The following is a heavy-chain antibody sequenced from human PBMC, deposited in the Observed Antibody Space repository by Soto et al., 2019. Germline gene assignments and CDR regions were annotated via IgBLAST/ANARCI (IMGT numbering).Heavy chain of an antibody. CDR3: ARARNRYFDY. J-gene: IGHJ4*02. Sequence: TLSLTCNVSGGSMTTGSYFWSWIRQPPGKGLEWIGYVFRSGSVNYSPSFKSRVTISIDTSKNQFSLMLKSVTAADTAVYFCARARNRYFDYWGQGXLVTVYS. CDR2: VFRSGSV. CDR1: GGSMTTGSYF. V-gene: IGHV4-61*01. D-gene: IGHD1-1*01.